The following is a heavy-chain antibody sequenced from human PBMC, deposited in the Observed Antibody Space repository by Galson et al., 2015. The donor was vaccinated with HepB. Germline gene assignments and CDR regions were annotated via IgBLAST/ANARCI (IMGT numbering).Heavy chain of an antibody. CDR2: FDPEDGET. Sequence: SVKVSCKVSGYTLTELSMHWVRQAPGKGLEWMGGFDPEDGETIYAQKFQGRVTMTEDTSTDTAYMELSSLRSEDTAVYYCATDKGSSWYFRFDYWGQGTLVTVSS. D-gene: IGHD6-13*01. CDR1: GYTLTELS. CDR3: ATDKGSSWYFRFDY. J-gene: IGHJ4*02. V-gene: IGHV1-24*01.